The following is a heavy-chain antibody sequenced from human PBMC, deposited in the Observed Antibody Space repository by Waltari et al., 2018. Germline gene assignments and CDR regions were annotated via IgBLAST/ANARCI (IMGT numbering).Heavy chain of an antibody. CDR1: GFTFSSYG. D-gene: IGHD6-19*01. J-gene: IGHJ4*02. CDR2: IVYDGSNK. V-gene: IGHV3-33*01. Sequence: QVQLVESGGGVVQPGRSLRLSCAASGFTFSSYGMHWVRQAPGKGMEWVAVIVYDGSNKYYADSVKGRFTISRDNSKTTLYLQMNSLRAEDTAVYYCARVGSSGLYSGYYFDYWGQGTLVTVSS. CDR3: ARVGSSGLYSGYYFDY.